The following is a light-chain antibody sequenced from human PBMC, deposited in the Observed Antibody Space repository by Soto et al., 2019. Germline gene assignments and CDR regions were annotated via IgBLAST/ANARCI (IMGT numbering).Light chain of an antibody. V-gene: IGKV3-20*01. CDR2: GAS. CDR1: QSVSSSY. CDR3: QQYGSSPQT. Sequence: EIVLTQSPGTLSLSPGERATLSCRASQSVSSSYLAWYQQKPGRAPRLLIYGASSRATGIPDRFSGSGSGTDFTLTISRLEPEDFAVYYCQQYGSSPQTFGGGTKVDIK. J-gene: IGKJ4*01.